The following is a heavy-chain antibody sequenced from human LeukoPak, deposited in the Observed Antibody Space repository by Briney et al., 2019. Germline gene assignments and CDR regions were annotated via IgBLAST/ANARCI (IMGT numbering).Heavy chain of an antibody. CDR3: ARVEQPGVNWFDP. CDR1: GGTFSSYA. J-gene: IGHJ5*02. Sequence: GASVKVSCKASGGTFSSYAISWVRQAPGQGLEWMGWISAYNGNTNYAQKLQGRVTMTTDTSTSTAYMELRSLRSDDTAVYYCARVEQPGVNWFDPWGQGTLVTVSS. V-gene: IGHV1-18*01. D-gene: IGHD6-13*01. CDR2: ISAYNGNT.